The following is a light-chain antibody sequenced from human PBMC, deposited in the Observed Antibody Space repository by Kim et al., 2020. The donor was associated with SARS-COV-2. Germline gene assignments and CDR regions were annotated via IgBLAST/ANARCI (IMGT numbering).Light chain of an antibody. V-gene: IGLV1-47*01. CDR1: TSDIGSNY. CDR2: RNN. Sequence: GRRVNISCSGSTSDIGSNYVYWYQQLPGTAPKLLIYRNNQRPSAVPDLFSVSKSGTSASLAISGLRSDDEADYYCATWDDSLNGPVFGGGTQLTVL. CDR3: ATWDDSLNGPV. J-gene: IGLJ3*02.